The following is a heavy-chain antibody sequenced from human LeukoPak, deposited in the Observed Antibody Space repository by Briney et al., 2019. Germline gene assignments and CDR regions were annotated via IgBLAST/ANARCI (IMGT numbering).Heavy chain of an antibody. CDR3: ARANGSGSSGATDY. Sequence: GGSLRLSCAASGFTVSSNYMSWVRQAPGKGLEWVSVIYSGGSTYYADSGKGRFTISRDNSKNTLYLQMNSLRAEDTAVYYCARANGSGSSGATDYWGQGTLVTVSS. J-gene: IGHJ4*02. CDR1: GFTVSSNY. V-gene: IGHV3-66*01. CDR2: IYSGGST. D-gene: IGHD3-10*01.